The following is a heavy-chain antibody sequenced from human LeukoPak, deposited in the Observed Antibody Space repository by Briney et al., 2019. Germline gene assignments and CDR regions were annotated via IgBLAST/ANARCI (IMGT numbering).Heavy chain of an antibody. V-gene: IGHV4-59*12. J-gene: IGHJ5*02. D-gene: IGHD5-12*01. CDR3: ARGTGWLRFRLGLRWFDP. CDR2: IYYTGST. Sequence: SEALSLTCNVSGGSISSYYWSWIRQSPGKGLEWIGFIYYTGSTNHNPSLKSRVTISVDTSKNQFSLKLSSVTAADTAVYYCARGTGWLRFRLGLRWFDPWGQGTLVTVSS. CDR1: GGSISSYY.